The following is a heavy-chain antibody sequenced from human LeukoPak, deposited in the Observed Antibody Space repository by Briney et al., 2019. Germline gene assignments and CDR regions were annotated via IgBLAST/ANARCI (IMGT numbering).Heavy chain of an antibody. CDR1: GFTFSSFS. J-gene: IGHJ4*02. D-gene: IGHD1-26*01. CDR2: VSYDGSKK. Sequence: GGSLRLSCAASGFTFSSFSMHWVRQAPGKGLEWVAVVSYDGSKKYYADSVKGRFTISRDNSKNTLYLRMNSLRAEDTAVYYCARDVLVGATTPFDYWGQGTLVTVSS. CDR3: ARDVLVGATTPFDY. V-gene: IGHV3-30-3*01.